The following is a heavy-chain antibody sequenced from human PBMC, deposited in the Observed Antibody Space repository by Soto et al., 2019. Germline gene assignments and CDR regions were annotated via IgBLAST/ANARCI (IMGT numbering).Heavy chain of an antibody. CDR1: GGSFSGYY. CDR2: INHSGST. CDR3: ARRRDYYDSSGDANDV. V-gene: IGHV4-34*01. D-gene: IGHD3-22*01. Sequence: PAETLSLTCAAYGGSFSGYYWSWIRQPPGKGLEWVGIINHSGSTNYNPSLKSRVTISVDTSKNQFSLKLTSVTAADTAVYYFARRRDYYDSSGDANDVWGQGTMVTVSS. J-gene: IGHJ3*01.